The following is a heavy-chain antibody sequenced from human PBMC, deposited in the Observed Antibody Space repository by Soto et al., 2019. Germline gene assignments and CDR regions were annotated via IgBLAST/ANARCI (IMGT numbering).Heavy chain of an antibody. J-gene: IGHJ4*02. CDR1: GVTLSSNG. D-gene: IGHD5-18*01. CDR2: ISYDGSNK. CDR3: AKDLYSYALISLDY. V-gene: IGHV3-30*18. Sequence: PGRALRLTCAAFGVTLSSNGMHRVRQAPGKGLEWVAVISYDGSNKYYADSVKGRFTISRDNSKNTLYLQMNSLRAEDTAVYYCAKDLYSYALISLDYWGQGTPVTVSS.